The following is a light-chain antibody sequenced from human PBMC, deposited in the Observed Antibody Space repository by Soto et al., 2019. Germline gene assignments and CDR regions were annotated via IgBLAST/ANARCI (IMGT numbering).Light chain of an antibody. J-gene: IGKJ2*01. CDR1: QSISSY. V-gene: IGKV3-11*01. Sequence: EIVLTQSPSTLPSSPGERATLSCRASQSISSYLAWYHQKPGKAPRLLIYDASTRATGIPARFSGSGSGTDFILTISSLEPEDFAVYYCQQRSNWPRYTFGQGTKMEIK. CDR3: QQRSNWPRYT. CDR2: DAS.